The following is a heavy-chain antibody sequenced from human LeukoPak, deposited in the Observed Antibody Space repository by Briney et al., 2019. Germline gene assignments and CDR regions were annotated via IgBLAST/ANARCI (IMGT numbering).Heavy chain of an antibody. CDR2: INDSEST. J-gene: IGHJ5*02. CDR1: GASFSGYH. D-gene: IGHD3-22*01. Sequence: SETLSLTCGVYGASFSGYHWSWIRQPPGKGLEWIGEINDSESTTYNPSLKSRVTMSVDTSKNQFSLKLSSVTAADTAVYYCARSFGDRSGYFPQPLSFDPWGQGTLVAVSS. CDR3: ARSFGDRSGYFPQPLSFDP. V-gene: IGHV4-34*01.